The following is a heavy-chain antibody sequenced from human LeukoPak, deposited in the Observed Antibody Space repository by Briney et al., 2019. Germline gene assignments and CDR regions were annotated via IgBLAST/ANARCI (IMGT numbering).Heavy chain of an antibody. CDR2: ISGSGGST. CDR1: GFTVSSNY. CDR3: AKEDITVSFDY. Sequence: GGSLRLPCAASGFTVSSNYMSWVRQAPGKGLEWVSTISGSGGSTYYTDSVKGRFTISRDNSKNTLYLQVNSLRAEDTAVYYCAKEDITVSFDYWGQGTLVTVSS. J-gene: IGHJ4*02. D-gene: IGHD1-20*01. V-gene: IGHV3-23*01.